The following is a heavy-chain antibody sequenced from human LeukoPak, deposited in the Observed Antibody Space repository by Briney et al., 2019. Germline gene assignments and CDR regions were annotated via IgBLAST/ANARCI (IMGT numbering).Heavy chain of an antibody. V-gene: IGHV1-2*02. D-gene: IGHD5-24*01. CDR1: VYTFIGYY. Sequence: VASVKVSCTASVYTFIGYYMHWVRQPPGQGLEWMGWINPHNGGTNSEQNFQGRVTISRDTSISTVYMELSRLRSDDTALYYCAREGVSGDGYNFFDYWGQGTLVTVSS. J-gene: IGHJ4*02. CDR3: AREGVSGDGYNFFDY. CDR2: INPHNGGT.